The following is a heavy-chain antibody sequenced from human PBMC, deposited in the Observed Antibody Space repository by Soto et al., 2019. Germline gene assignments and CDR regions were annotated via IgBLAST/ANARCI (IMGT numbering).Heavy chain of an antibody. D-gene: IGHD6-13*01. Sequence: QVQLQQWGAGLLKPSETLSLTCAVYGGSFSGYYWSWIRQPPGKGLEWIGESNHSGSTNYNPSVKSRVTISVDTSKNQFSLKLSSVTAADTAVDYCARAPYSSSVYATRYFQHCGQGTLVTVSS. CDR2: SNHSGST. CDR1: GGSFSGYY. V-gene: IGHV4-34*01. J-gene: IGHJ1*01. CDR3: ARAPYSSSVYATRYFQH.